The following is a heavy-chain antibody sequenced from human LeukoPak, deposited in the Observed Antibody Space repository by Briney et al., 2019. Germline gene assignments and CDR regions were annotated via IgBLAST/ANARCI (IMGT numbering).Heavy chain of an antibody. CDR2: ISAYNGNT. D-gene: IGHD3-10*01. CDR3: ARDKYYYGSGSVIPGYYYYGMDV. Sequence: ASVKVSCKASGYTFTSYGISWVSQAAGQGLEWMGWISAYNGNTNYAQKLQGRVTMTTDTSTSTAYMELRSLRSNDTAAHYCARDKYYYGSGSVIPGYYYYGMDVWGQGTTVTVSS. CDR1: GYTFTSYG. J-gene: IGHJ6*02. V-gene: IGHV1-18*01.